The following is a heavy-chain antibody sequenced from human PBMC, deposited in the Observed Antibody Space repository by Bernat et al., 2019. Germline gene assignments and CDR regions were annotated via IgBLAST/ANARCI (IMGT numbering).Heavy chain of an antibody. CDR1: GGSISSYY. CDR2: IYYSGST. J-gene: IGHJ4*02. CDR3: ARGKVDDFWSGHPVPFDY. V-gene: IGHV4-59*01. Sequence: QVQLQESGPGLVKPSETLSLTCTVSGGSISSYYWSWIRQPPGKGLEWIGYIYYSGSTNYNPSLKSRVTISVDTSKNQFSLKLSSVTAADTAVYYCARGKVDDFWSGHPVPFDYWGQGTLVTVSS. D-gene: IGHD3-3*01.